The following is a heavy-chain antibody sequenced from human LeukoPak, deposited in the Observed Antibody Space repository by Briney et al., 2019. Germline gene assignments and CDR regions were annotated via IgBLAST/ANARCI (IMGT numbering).Heavy chain of an antibody. CDR2: IYYSGST. J-gene: IGHJ4*02. CDR3: ARLNAYCSGGSCYWPAHFDY. V-gene: IGHV4-59*01. D-gene: IGHD2-15*01. CDR1: GGSISSYY. Sequence: SETPSLTCTVSGGSISSYYWSWIRQPPGKGLEWIGYIYYSGSTNYNPSLKSRVTISVDTSKNQFSLKLSSVTAADTAVYYCARLNAYCSGGSCYWPAHFDYWGQGTLVTVSS.